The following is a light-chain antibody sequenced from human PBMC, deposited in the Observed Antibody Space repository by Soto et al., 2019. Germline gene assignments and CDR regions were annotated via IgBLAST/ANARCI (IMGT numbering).Light chain of an antibody. CDR2: EVT. J-gene: IGLJ3*02. V-gene: IGLV2-14*03. Sequence: QSVLTQPASVSGSPGQSITISCTGTSSDVGGYNLVSWYQQHPGEAPKLMIYEVTNRPSGVSNRFSGSKSGNTASLTISGLQAEDEADYYCSSYITRITDWAVGGGTKVTV. CDR1: SSDVGGYNL. CDR3: SSYITRITDWA.